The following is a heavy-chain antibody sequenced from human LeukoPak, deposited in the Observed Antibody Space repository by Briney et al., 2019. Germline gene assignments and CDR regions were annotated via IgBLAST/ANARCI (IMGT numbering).Heavy chain of an antibody. CDR3: ARANCRGDCSLDY. V-gene: IGHV3-66*01. Sequence: GGSLRLSCAASGLTVSSNYMSWVRQAPGKGLEWVSVIYSGGSTYYADSVKGRFTISRDNSKNTLYLQMNSLRAEDTAVYFCARANCRGDCSLDYWGQGTLVTVSS. J-gene: IGHJ4*02. CDR1: GLTVSSNY. D-gene: IGHD2-21*02. CDR2: IYSGGST.